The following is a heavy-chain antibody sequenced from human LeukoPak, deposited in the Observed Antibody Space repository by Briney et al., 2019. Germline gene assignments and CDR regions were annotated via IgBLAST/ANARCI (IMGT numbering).Heavy chain of an antibody. CDR2: INHSGST. J-gene: IGHJ4*02. Sequence: SSETLSLTCAVYGGSFSGYYWSWIRQPPGKGLEWIGEINHSGSTNYDPSLKSRVTISVDTSKNQFSLKLSSVTAADTAVYYCARGRTFDYWGQGTLVTVSS. CDR1: GGSFSGYY. CDR3: ARGRTFDY. V-gene: IGHV4-34*01.